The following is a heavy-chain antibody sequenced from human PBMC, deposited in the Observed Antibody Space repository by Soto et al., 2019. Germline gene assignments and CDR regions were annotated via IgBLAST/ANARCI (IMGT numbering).Heavy chain of an antibody. Sequence: ASVKVACKASGYTFTSYARRWVRRAPGQRLEWMGWINAGNGNTKYSQKFQGRVTITRDTSASTAYMELSSLRSEDTAVYYCARGFDSDPLDAFDIWGQGTMVTVSS. J-gene: IGHJ3*02. CDR2: INAGNGNT. D-gene: IGHD3-10*01. CDR1: GYTFTSYA. V-gene: IGHV1-3*01. CDR3: ARGFDSDPLDAFDI.